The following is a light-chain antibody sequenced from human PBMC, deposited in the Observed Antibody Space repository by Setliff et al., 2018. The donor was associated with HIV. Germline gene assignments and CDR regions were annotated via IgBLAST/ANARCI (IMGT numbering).Light chain of an antibody. CDR1: SSDIGDYNY. J-gene: IGLJ2*01. Sequence: QSVLTQPASVSGSPGQAITFSCTGTSSDIGDYNYVSWFQQHPAKAPKVMIYDVSKRPSGVSNRFSGSKSGNTASLTISGLQAEDEADYYCSSYTSSSTLFGGGTKVTVL. V-gene: IGLV2-14*01. CDR3: SSYTSSSTL. CDR2: DVS.